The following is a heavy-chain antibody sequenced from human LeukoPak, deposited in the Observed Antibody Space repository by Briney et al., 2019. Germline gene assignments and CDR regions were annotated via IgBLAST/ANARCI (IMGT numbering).Heavy chain of an antibody. V-gene: IGHV3-33*01. J-gene: IGHJ6*02. CDR3: ARHDCSGGSCYNQAYYYYYGMDV. CDR1: GFTFSSYG. Sequence: GRSLRLSCAASGFTFSSYGMHWVRQAPGKGLEWVAVIWYDGSNKYYADSVKGRFTISRDNSKNTLYLQMNSLRAEDTAVYYCARHDCSGGSCYNQAYYYYYGMDVWGQGTTVTVPS. D-gene: IGHD2-15*01. CDR2: IWYDGSNK.